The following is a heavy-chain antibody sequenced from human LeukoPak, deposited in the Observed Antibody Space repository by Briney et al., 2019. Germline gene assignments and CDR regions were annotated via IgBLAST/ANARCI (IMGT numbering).Heavy chain of an antibody. D-gene: IGHD6-19*01. Sequence: SETLSLTCAVYGGSVSGHYWSWIRQPPGKGLEWIGYIYYSGSTNYNPSLKSRVTISVDTSKNQFSLKLSSVTAADTAVYYCARSIAVAGWDYYYYYMDVWGKGTTVTISS. CDR3: ARSIAVAGWDYYYYYMDV. CDR2: IYYSGST. V-gene: IGHV4-59*02. J-gene: IGHJ6*03. CDR1: GGSVSGHY.